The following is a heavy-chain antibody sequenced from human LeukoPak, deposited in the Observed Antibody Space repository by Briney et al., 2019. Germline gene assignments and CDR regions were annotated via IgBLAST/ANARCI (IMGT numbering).Heavy chain of an antibody. Sequence: GGSLRLSCAASGFTFSSYAMSWVRQAPGKGLEWVSAISGSGGSTYYADSVKGRFTISRDNSKNTLYLQMNSLRAEDAAVYYCAKDGSIVGATDAFDIWGQGTMVTVSS. J-gene: IGHJ3*02. CDR3: AKDGSIVGATDAFDI. D-gene: IGHD1-26*01. CDR1: GFTFSSYA. CDR2: ISGSGGST. V-gene: IGHV3-23*01.